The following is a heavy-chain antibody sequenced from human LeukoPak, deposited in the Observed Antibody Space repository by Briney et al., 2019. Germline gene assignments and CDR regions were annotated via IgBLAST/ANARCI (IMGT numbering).Heavy chain of an antibody. CDR3: ARPIVAAGSNWFDP. Sequence: ASVKVSCKASGYTFTSSGISWVRHAPGQGLEWMGWISAYNGNTNYAQKLQGRVTMTTDTSTSTAYMELRSLRSDDTAVYYCARPIVAAGSNWFDPWGQGTLVTVSS. CDR1: GYTFTSSG. D-gene: IGHD6-13*01. CDR2: ISAYNGNT. J-gene: IGHJ5*02. V-gene: IGHV1-18*01.